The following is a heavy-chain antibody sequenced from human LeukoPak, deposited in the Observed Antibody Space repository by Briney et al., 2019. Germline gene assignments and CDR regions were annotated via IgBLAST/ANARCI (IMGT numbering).Heavy chain of an antibody. J-gene: IGHJ4*02. V-gene: IGHV1-2*02. Sequence: ASVKVSCKASGYTFTSYGISWVRQAPGQGLEWMAWIDPNSGATNYAHKFQGRVTMTRDTSISTAYMEVSSLRSDDTAVYYCARKVNGFHGHPNTGFFGLWGQGTLVNV. CDR1: GYTFTSYG. CDR2: IDPNSGAT. CDR3: ARKVNGFHGHPNTGFFGL. D-gene: IGHD3-3*01.